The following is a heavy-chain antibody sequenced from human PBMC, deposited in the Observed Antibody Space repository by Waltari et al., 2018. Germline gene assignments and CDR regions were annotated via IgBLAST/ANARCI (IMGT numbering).Heavy chain of an antibody. Sequence: EVQLVESGGGLVQPGGSLRLSCAASGFTFSSYWMHWVRQAPGKGLVWVSRIKSDGSSTSYADSVKGRFTISRDNAKNTLYLQMNSLRAEDTAVYYCARAGRWLQLGEFDYWGQGTLVTVSS. V-gene: IGHV3-74*01. CDR2: IKSDGSST. J-gene: IGHJ4*02. CDR1: GFTFSSYW. CDR3: ARAGRWLQLGEFDY. D-gene: IGHD5-12*01.